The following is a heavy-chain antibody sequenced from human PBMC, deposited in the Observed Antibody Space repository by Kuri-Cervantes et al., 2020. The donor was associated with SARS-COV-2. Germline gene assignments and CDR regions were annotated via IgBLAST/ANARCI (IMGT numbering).Heavy chain of an antibody. V-gene: IGHV4-34*01. CDR1: GGSFSGYY. Sequence: ESLKISCAVYGGSFSGYYWSWIRQPPGKGLEWIGEINHSGSTNYNPSLKSRVTISVNTSKNQFSLKLSSVTAADTAVYYCARGLNWSGYPWGRGTLVTVSS. D-gene: IGHD3-3*01. CDR3: ARGLNWSGYP. J-gene: IGHJ5*02. CDR2: INHSGST.